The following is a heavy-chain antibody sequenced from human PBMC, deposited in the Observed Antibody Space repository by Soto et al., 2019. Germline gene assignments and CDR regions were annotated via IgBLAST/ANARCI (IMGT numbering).Heavy chain of an antibody. CDR2: INPNSGGT. CDR1: GYTFTGYY. D-gene: IGHD6-13*01. V-gene: IGHV1-2*04. J-gene: IGHJ6*02. Sequence: ASVKVSCKASGYTFTGYYMHWVGQAPGQGLEWMGWINPNSGGTNYAPTFLDWVTMTRDTSISSAYMELRRLRSAGTAVYVCARDQGYSPPQTYGMDVWGQGTTVTVSS. CDR3: ARDQGYSPPQTYGMDV.